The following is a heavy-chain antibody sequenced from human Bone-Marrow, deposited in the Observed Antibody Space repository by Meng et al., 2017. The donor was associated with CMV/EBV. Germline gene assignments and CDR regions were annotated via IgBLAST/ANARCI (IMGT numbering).Heavy chain of an antibody. CDR1: GFSFSIYS. D-gene: IGHD6-19*01. J-gene: IGHJ4*02. V-gene: IGHV3-21*04. Sequence: GESLKISCAASGFSFSIYSMNWVRQAPGKGLEWVSSISSSSNYIYYADSVKGRFTISRDNAKNSLYLQMNSLKAEDMALYYCTKDVGIQVTGNFDYWGQGTLVTVSS. CDR2: ISSSSNYI. CDR3: TKDVGIQVTGNFDY.